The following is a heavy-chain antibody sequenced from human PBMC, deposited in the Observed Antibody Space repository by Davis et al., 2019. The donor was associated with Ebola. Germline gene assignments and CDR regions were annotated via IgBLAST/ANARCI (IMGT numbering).Heavy chain of an antibody. J-gene: IGHJ4*02. CDR3: ARDYPHDHA. CDR1: GFTFSSYG. CDR2: IWYDGSNK. Sequence: SLRLSCAASGFTFSSYGMHWVRQAPGKGLEWVAVIWYDGSNKYYADSVKGRLTISRDNSKNTLYLQMNSLRAEDTAVYYCARDYPHDHAWGQGTLVTVSS. V-gene: IGHV3-33*01. D-gene: IGHD1-1*01.